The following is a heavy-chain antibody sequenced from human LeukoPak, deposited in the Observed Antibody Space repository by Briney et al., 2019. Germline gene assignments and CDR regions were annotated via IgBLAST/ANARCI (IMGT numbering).Heavy chain of an antibody. V-gene: IGHV1-2*02. CDR2: INPNSGGT. Sequence: ASVKVSCKASGGTFSSYAISWVRQAPGQGLEWMGWINPNSGGTNYAQKFQGRVTMTRDTSISTAYMELSRLRSDDTAVYYCARGRPTWDYYGSGSYYPRGKYFDYWGQGTLVTVSS. CDR3: ARGRPTWDYYGSGSYYPRGKYFDY. J-gene: IGHJ4*02. D-gene: IGHD3-10*01. CDR1: GGTFSSYA.